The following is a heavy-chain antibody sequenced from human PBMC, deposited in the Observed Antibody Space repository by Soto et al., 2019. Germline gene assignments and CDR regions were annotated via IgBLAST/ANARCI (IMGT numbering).Heavy chain of an antibody. CDR1: GFTFSSYA. CDR2: MSGSRDQT. D-gene: IGHD6-19*01. CDR3: ARVLSSGWYYFDY. Sequence: GGSLRLSCVASGFTFSSYAMSWVRQAPGQGLEWVSAMSGSRDQTYYADSVKGRFTISRDNSKNTLYLQMNSLRAEDTAVYYCARVLSSGWYYFDYWGQGTLVTVSS. V-gene: IGHV3-23*01. J-gene: IGHJ4*02.